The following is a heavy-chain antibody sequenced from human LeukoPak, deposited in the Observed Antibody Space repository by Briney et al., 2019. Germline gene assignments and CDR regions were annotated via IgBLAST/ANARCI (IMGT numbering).Heavy chain of an antibody. CDR2: ISSNGGST. J-gene: IGHJ4*02. V-gene: IGHV3-64*01. CDR3: ASPGAYY. CDR1: GFTFSSYA. Sequence: GGSLRLSCAASGFTFSSYAMHWVRQAPGKGLEYVSAISSNGGSTYYANSVKGRFTISRDNSKNTLYLHMGSMRAEDMAVYYCASPGAYYCGQGTLVTVSS.